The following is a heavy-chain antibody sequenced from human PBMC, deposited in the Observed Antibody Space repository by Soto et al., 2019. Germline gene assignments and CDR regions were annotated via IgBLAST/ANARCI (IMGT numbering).Heavy chain of an antibody. V-gene: IGHV1-69*01. Sequence: QVQLVQSGAEVKKPGSSVKVSCKASGGTFSSYAISWVRQAPGQGLEWMGGIIPIFGTANYAQKFQGRVTNTADESTSTAYMELSSLRSEDTAVYYCARVTWGGLWNSSYLTDYWGQGTLVTVSS. J-gene: IGHJ4*02. CDR2: IIPIFGTA. CDR3: ARVTWGGLWNSSYLTDY. D-gene: IGHD6-13*01. CDR1: GGTFSSYA.